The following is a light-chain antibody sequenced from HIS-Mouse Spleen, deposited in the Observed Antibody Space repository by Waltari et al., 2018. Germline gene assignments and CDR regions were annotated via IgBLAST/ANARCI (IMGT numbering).Light chain of an antibody. CDR1: QSVLYSSNNKNY. V-gene: IGKV4-1*01. CDR3: QQYYTTPYT. J-gene: IGKJ2*01. Sequence: DIVMTQSPDSLAVSLGERATINCKSSQSVLYSSNNKNYLAWYQQKPGQPPKLLIYWASTGGSGVAGRGGGRGGGGDFTLTISSLQAEDVAVYYCQQYYTTPYTFGQGTKLEIK. CDR2: WAS.